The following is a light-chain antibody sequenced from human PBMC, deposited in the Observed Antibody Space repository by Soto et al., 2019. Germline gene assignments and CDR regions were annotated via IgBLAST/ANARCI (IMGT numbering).Light chain of an antibody. CDR1: QSVRSN. CDR3: QQYNYWPPWT. J-gene: IGKJ1*01. CDR2: DAS. V-gene: IGKV3-15*01. Sequence: EIVMTQSPVTLSVPPGERATLSCRASQSVRSNLAWYQQKPGQAPRLLMYDASTRATGIPARFSGSGSGTEFTLTISSLQSEDFAVYYCQQYNYWPPWTFGQGTKVEIK.